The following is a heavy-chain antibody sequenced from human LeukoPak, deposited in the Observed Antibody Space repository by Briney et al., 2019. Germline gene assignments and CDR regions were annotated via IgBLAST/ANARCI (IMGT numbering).Heavy chain of an antibody. D-gene: IGHD4-23*01. V-gene: IGHV3-23*01. Sequence: PSGGSLRLSCAASGFTFSSYAMSWVRQAPGKGLEWVSAISGSGGSTYYADSVKGRFTISRDNSKKTLYVQMNSLRAEDTAVYYCAKGGRTTVVPIDYWGRGTLVTVSS. CDR3: AKGGRTTVVPIDY. J-gene: IGHJ4*02. CDR1: GFTFSSYA. CDR2: ISGSGGST.